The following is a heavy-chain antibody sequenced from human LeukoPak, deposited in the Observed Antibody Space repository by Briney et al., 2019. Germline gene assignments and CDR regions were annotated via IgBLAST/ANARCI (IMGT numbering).Heavy chain of an antibody. J-gene: IGHJ4*02. CDR2: ISHSGRST. CDR3: AKAVAVALDY. CDR1: GFIFSDFD. D-gene: IGHD6-19*01. V-gene: IGHV3-23*01. Sequence: PGGSLRLSCAASGFIFSDFDMSWVRQAPGKGLGWVSAISHSGRSTYYADSVKGRFTISRDNSKNTLYLEMNSLRADDTAVYYCAKAVAVALDYWGQGTLVTVSS.